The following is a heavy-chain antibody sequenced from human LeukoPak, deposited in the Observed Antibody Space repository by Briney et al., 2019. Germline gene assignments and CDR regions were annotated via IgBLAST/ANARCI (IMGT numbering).Heavy chain of an antibody. D-gene: IGHD3-22*01. J-gene: IGHJ4*02. CDR1: GFTFSSYA. CDR2: ISGSGGST. Sequence: GASLRLSCAASGFTFSSYAMSWIRQAPGKGLEWVSAISGSGGSTYYADSVKGRFTISRYNSKNTLYLQMSSLRAEDTAVYYCAKAFGGDYYDSSGYHPFEYWGQGTLVTVSS. CDR3: AKAFGGDYYDSSGYHPFEY. V-gene: IGHV3-23*01.